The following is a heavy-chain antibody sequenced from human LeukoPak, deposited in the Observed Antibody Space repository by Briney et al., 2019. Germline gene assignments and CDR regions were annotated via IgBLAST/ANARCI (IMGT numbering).Heavy chain of an antibody. CDR3: AKLVGRGSGIRRGDF. J-gene: IGHJ4*02. D-gene: IGHD3-10*01. CDR1: GFTLSIYT. V-gene: IGHV3-23*01. Sequence: PGGSLRLSCAASGFTLSIYTMSWVRQAPGKGVEGGSGISGGGGTYYADSVKGRFTISRNNSKTTLDLQMSSLRAEDTAVYFCAKLVGRGSGIRRGDFWGQGTLVTVSA. CDR2: ISGGGGT.